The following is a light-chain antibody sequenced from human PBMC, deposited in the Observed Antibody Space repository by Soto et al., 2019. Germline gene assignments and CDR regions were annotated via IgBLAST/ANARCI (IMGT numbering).Light chain of an antibody. CDR1: QSISNR. Sequence: DIQMTQSPSTLSASVGDRVTITCRASQSISNRLAWYHQKPGKTPNLLIYDASNLGSGVPSRFSGSGSGTDFTLTISSLQPEDFATYYCQQANSFPLTFGPGTKVDIK. J-gene: IGKJ3*01. CDR2: DAS. CDR3: QQANSFPLT. V-gene: IGKV1-12*01.